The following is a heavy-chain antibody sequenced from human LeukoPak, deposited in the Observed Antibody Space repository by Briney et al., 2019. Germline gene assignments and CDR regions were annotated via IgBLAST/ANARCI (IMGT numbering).Heavy chain of an antibody. Sequence: GGSLRLSCAASGFTFSSYSMNWVRQAPGKGLEWVSSISSSSSYIYYAGSVKGRFTISRDNAKNSLYLQMNSLRAEDTAVYYCARDRSGMIVVVHFDYWGQGTLVTVSS. CDR3: ARDRSGMIVVVHFDY. J-gene: IGHJ4*02. CDR1: GFTFSSYS. D-gene: IGHD3-22*01. CDR2: ISSSSSYI. V-gene: IGHV3-21*01.